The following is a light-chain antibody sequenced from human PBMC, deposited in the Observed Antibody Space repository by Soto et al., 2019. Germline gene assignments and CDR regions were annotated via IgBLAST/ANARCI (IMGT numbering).Light chain of an antibody. CDR2: GVT. Sequence: EIVMTQAPATLSVSPGDTATLSCRSSQNIHINLAWYQQKPGQAPTLLIYGVTARAPGVPARFSSSGYGTDFTLTIRSVQSGDFGVFYCQQYEGWPRTFGLGTKVEIQ. CDR3: QQYEGWPRT. V-gene: IGKV3D-15*01. CDR1: QNIHIN. J-gene: IGKJ2*01.